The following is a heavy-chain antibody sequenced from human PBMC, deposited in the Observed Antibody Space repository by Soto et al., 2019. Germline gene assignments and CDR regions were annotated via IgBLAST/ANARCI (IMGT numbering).Heavy chain of an antibody. CDR3: AQMWFGELWHGMDV. V-gene: IGHV1-69*02. D-gene: IGHD3-10*01. Sequence: QLVQSGAEVKKPGSSVKVSCKASGGDFLSYTISWVRQXPGQGPEWMGTIIPILDVAKNAQKFQGRVAITADKATSTVYMELRSLRSDDTAVYYCAQMWFGELWHGMDVWGQGTTITVSS. CDR1: GGDFLSYT. CDR2: IIPILDVA. J-gene: IGHJ6*02.